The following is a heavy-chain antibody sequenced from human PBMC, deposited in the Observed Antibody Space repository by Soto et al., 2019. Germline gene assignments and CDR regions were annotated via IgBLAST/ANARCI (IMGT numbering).Heavy chain of an antibody. J-gene: IGHJ6*02. Sequence: TLSLTCTVSGGSISSYYWSWIRQPAGKGLEWIGRIYTSGSTNYNPSLKSRVTMSVDTSKNQFSLKLSSVTAADTAVYYCARIMAGFWSGYLGGGYYGMDVWGQGTTVTVS. D-gene: IGHD3-3*01. V-gene: IGHV4-4*07. CDR1: GGSISSYY. CDR2: IYTSGST. CDR3: ARIMAGFWSGYLGGGYYGMDV.